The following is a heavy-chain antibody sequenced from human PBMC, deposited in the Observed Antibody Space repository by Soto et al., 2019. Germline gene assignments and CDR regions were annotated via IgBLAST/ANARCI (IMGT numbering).Heavy chain of an antibody. D-gene: IGHD3-10*01. V-gene: IGHV4-31*03. J-gene: IGHJ3*02. Sequence: QVQLQESGPGLVKPSQTLSLTCTVSGGSISSGGYYWSWIRQHPGKGLEWIGYIYYSGSTYYNPSIKSRVTISVDTSKNQFSLKLSSVTAADTTVYYCARSRSDRVLLSAFDIWGQGTMVTVSS. CDR1: GGSISSGGYY. CDR2: IYYSGST. CDR3: ARSRSDRVLLSAFDI.